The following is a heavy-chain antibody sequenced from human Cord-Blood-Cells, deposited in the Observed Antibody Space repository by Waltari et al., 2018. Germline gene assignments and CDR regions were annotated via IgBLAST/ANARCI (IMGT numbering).Heavy chain of an antibody. CDR2: IYYSGST. V-gene: IGHV4-39*01. J-gene: IGHJ3*02. CDR1: GGSISSSSYY. CDR3: ARHRGDFWSGYYDAFDI. D-gene: IGHD3-3*01. Sequence: QLQLQESGPGLVKPSETLSLTCTVSGGSISSSSYYWGWIRQPPGKGLEWIGSIYYSGSTYYNPSPKSRVTISVDTSKNQFSLKLSSVTAADTAVYYCARHRGDFWSGYYDAFDIWGQGTMVTVSS.